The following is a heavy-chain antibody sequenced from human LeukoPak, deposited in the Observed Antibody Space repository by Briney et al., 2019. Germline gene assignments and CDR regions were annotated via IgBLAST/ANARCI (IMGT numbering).Heavy chain of an antibody. CDR3: AKSGRRVTEHFDY. CDR1: GFTFSTYC. V-gene: IGHV3-7*03. CDR2: IKPDGDEK. D-gene: IGHD4-23*01. Sequence: GGSLRLSCAASGFTFSTYCMTWLRQTPGKGLEWVANIKPDGDEKYYVDSVKGRFTISRDNAKNSLYLQMNSLRAEDTAVYYCAKSGRRVTEHFDYWGQGTLVTVSS. J-gene: IGHJ4*02.